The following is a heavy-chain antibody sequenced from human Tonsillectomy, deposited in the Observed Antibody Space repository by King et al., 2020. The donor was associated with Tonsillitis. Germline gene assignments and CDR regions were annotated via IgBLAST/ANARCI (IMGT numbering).Heavy chain of an antibody. CDR3: VRGGSSWGDY. J-gene: IGHJ4*02. CDR2: IGANGGSI. V-gene: IGHV3-64D*06. Sequence: VQLVESGGNLVQPGGSLRLSCSASGFTFSNYAMHWVRQTPGKGLEYVSAIGANGGSIYYADSVKGRFTVSRDNPQNTLYLQMSSLRVEDTAVYYCVRGGSSWGDYWGQGALVTVSS. CDR1: GFTFSNYA. D-gene: IGHD6-13*01.